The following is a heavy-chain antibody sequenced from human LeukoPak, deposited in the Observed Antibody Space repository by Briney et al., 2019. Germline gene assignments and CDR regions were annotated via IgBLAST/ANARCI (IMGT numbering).Heavy chain of an antibody. J-gene: IGHJ3*02. Sequence: GGSLRLSCAASGFTFRRYDMSWVRQAPGKGLEWVSAISGNGDSTYYVDSVKGRFTISRDNSKNTLYLQMDSLRAEDTAVYYCALYCSGGSCYSMGGAFDIWGQGTVVTVSS. D-gene: IGHD2-15*01. CDR2: ISGNGDST. CDR1: GFTFRRYD. V-gene: IGHV3-23*01. CDR3: ALYCSGGSCYSMGGAFDI.